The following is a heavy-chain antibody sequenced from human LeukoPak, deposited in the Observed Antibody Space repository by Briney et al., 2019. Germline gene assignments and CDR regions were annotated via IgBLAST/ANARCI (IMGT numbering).Heavy chain of an antibody. CDR3: AKSPGIAVAGTGIY. Sequence: GGSLRLSCAASGFTFSSYAMSWVRQAPGKGLEWVSAISGSGGSTYYADSVKGRFTISRDNSKNTLYLQMNSLRAEDTAVYYCAKSPGIAVAGTGIYWGQGTLVTVSS. D-gene: IGHD6-19*01. J-gene: IGHJ4*02. V-gene: IGHV3-23*01. CDR1: GFTFSSYA. CDR2: ISGSGGST.